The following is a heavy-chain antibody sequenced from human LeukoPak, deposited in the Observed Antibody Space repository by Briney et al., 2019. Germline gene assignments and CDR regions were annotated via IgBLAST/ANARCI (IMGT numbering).Heavy chain of an antibody. V-gene: IGHV3-7*03. Sequence: GGSLRLSCAASGFTFRDFWMSWVRQAPGKGLEWVANIQQNGIEKYSVEGRFTISRDNVNSLLYLRINSLISDDTAMYYFARYRDGKDLCGQGTLFTVSS. D-gene: IGHD1-1*01. CDR3: ARYRDGKDL. CDR1: GFTFRDFW. CDR2: IQQNGIEK. J-gene: IGHJ5*02.